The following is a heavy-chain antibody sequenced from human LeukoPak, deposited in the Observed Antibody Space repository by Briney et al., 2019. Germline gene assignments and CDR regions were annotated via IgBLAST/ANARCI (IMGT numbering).Heavy chain of an antibody. D-gene: IGHD6-13*01. J-gene: IGHJ5*02. CDR2: IRSKAYGGTT. CDR1: GFTFGDYT. V-gene: IGHV3-49*04. CDR3: TSSIAAAGTRWFDP. Sequence: GRSLRLSCTASGFTFGDYTMNWVRQAPGKGLEWVGFIRSKAYGGTTEYAASVKGRFTISRDDSKSIAYLQMNSLKTEDIAVYYCTSSIAAAGTRWFDPWGQGTLVTVSS.